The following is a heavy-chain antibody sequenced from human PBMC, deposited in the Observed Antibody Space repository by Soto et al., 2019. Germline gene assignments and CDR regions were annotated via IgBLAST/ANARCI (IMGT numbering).Heavy chain of an antibody. D-gene: IGHD2-2*01. V-gene: IGHV4-38-2*01. CDR3: ARDCTSTTCYLYYYGMDV. J-gene: IGHJ6*02. Sequence: SETLSLTCAVSGYSISSGYYWGFIRQPPGKGLEWIGSIYHSGSTYYNPSLKSRVTISVDTSKNQFSLKLSSVTAADTAVYYCARDCTSTTCYLYYYGMDVWGQGTTVTVSS. CDR1: GYSISSGYY. CDR2: IYHSGST.